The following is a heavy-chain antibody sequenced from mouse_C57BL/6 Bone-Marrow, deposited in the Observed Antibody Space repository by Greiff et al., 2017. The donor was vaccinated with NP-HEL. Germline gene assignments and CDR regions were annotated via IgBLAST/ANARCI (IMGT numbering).Heavy chain of an antibody. Sequence: QVQLQQPGAELVKPGASVKMSCKASGYTFTSYWITWVKQRPGPGLEWIGDIYPGSGSTNYNEKFKSKATLTVDTSSSTAYMQLSSLTSEGTAIYYCAITTVVAPYAMDYWGQGTSVTVSS. J-gene: IGHJ4*01. V-gene: IGHV1-55*01. CDR1: GYTFTSYW. CDR3: AITTVVAPYAMDY. CDR2: IYPGSGST. D-gene: IGHD1-1*01.